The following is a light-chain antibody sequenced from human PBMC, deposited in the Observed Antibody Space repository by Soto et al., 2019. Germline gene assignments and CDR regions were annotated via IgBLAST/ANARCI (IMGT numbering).Light chain of an antibody. CDR2: GAS. CDR3: QRYGTSTT. CDR1: QRVSSIY. J-gene: IGKJ1*01. V-gene: IGKV3-20*01. Sequence: DIVLTHSPGTLSLSSVESATLSSRASQRVSSIYLGWYQQKPGQATRLLIYGASSRATGIPVRVSGSVCGIDFTLTISRMEHEDLAVYYCQRYGTSTTFGQGTKV.